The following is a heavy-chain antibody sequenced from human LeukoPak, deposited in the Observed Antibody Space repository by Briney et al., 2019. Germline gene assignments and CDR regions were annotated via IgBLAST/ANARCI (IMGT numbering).Heavy chain of an antibody. CDR3: ARAPITSPFYFDY. V-gene: IGHV3-20*04. CDR2: INWSGGST. CDR1: GFAFAEHG. D-gene: IGHD2-2*01. J-gene: IGHJ4*02. Sequence: SGGSLRLSCTASGFAFAEHGMSWVRKVPGKGLEWVSGINWSGGSTGYADPLRGRFTISRDNAKNSLYLQMDSLRAEDTALYYCARAPITSPFYFDYWGQGTLVTVSS.